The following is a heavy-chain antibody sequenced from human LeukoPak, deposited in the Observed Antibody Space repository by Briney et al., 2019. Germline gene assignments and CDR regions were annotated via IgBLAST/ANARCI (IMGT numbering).Heavy chain of an antibody. CDR1: GFTFSSYA. Sequence: ESGGSLRLSCAASGFTFSSYAMSWARQAPGKGLEWVSAISGSGGSTYYADSVKGRFTISRDNSKNTLYLQMNSLRAEDTAVYYCAKVRTIFGVVIGGSDYWGQGTLVTVSS. J-gene: IGHJ4*02. D-gene: IGHD3-3*01. CDR3: AKVRTIFGVVIGGSDY. V-gene: IGHV3-23*01. CDR2: ISGSGGST.